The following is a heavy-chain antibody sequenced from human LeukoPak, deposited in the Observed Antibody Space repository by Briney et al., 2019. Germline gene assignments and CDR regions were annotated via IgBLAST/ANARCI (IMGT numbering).Heavy chain of an antibody. Sequence: ESLKISCKGSGYSFTSYWIGWVRQMPGKGLEWMGIIYPGDSDTRYSPSFQGQVTISADKSISTAYLQWSSLKASDTAMYYCATVVLLMIYYYYMDVWGKGTTVTVSS. V-gene: IGHV5-51*01. J-gene: IGHJ6*03. D-gene: IGHD2-8*01. CDR2: IYPGDSDT. CDR1: GYSFTSYW. CDR3: ATVVLLMIYYYYMDV.